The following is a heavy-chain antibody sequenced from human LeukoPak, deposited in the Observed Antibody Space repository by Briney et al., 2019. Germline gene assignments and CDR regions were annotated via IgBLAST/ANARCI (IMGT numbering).Heavy chain of an antibody. CDR2: IKPSNGDT. V-gene: IGHV1-2*02. D-gene: IGHD1-26*01. CDR1: GYNFSGHY. CDR3: ASPPLSSAMYYAH. J-gene: IGHJ4*02. Sequence: ASVTVSCKASGYNFSGHYMHWVRQAPGQGLEWMGWIKPSNGDTKYAQNFQGRVTMTRDTSISTAYMELSSLRSDDTAVYYCASPPLSSAMYYAHWGQGTLVTVSS.